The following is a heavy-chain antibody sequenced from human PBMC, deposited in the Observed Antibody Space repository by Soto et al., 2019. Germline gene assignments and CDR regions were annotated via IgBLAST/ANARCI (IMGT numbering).Heavy chain of an antibody. V-gene: IGHV3-48*04. CDR3: ARVKGIYYFDY. J-gene: IGHJ4*02. CDR1: GFTFSSYS. CDR2: ISSSGSTI. Sequence: GGSLRLSCAASGFTFSSYSMNWVRQAPGKGLEWVSYISSSGSTIYYADSVKGRFTISRDNAKNSLYLQMNSLRAEDTAVYYCARVKGIYYFDYWGQGTLVTVSS. D-gene: IGHD2-15*01.